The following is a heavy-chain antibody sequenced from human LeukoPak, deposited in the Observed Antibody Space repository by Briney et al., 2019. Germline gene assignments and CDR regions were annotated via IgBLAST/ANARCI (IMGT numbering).Heavy chain of an antibody. V-gene: IGHV3-74*01. J-gene: IGHJ4*02. CDR3: AREDGYCSGGSCYWVY. CDR1: GFTFSSYW. D-gene: IGHD2-15*01. CDR2: INSDGSST. Sequence: GGSLRLSCAASGFTFSSYWMHWVRQAPGKGLVWVSCINSDGSSTSYADSVKGRFTISRDNAKNTLYLQMNSLRAEDTAVYYCAREDGYCSGGSCYWVYWGQGTLVTVSS.